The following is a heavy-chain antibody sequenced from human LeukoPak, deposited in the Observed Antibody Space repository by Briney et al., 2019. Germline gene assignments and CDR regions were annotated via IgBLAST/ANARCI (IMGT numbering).Heavy chain of an antibody. CDR1: GFTFSSYG. CDR3: AKGLGHSYGYPSFDY. CDR2: ISYDGSNK. J-gene: IGHJ4*02. V-gene: IGHV3-30*18. D-gene: IGHD5-18*01. Sequence: GGSLRLSCAASGFTFSSYGMHWVRQAPGKGLEWVAVISYDGSNKYYADSVKGRFTISRDNSKNTLYLQMNSLRAEDTAVYYCAKGLGHSYGYPSFDYWGQGTLVTVSS.